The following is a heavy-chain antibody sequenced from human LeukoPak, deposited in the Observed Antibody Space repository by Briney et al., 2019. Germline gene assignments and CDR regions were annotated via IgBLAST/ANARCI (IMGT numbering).Heavy chain of an antibody. V-gene: IGHV4-4*07. CDR1: GGSISSYY. Sequence: SETLSLTCTVSGGSISSYYWSWIRQPAGKGLEWIGRIYTSGSTNYNPSLKSRVTMSVDTSKNQFSLKLSSVTAADTAVYYCARDQGTIFGVVVGNNWFDPWGQETLVTVSS. D-gene: IGHD3-3*01. CDR3: ARDQGTIFGVVVGNNWFDP. J-gene: IGHJ5*02. CDR2: IYTSGST.